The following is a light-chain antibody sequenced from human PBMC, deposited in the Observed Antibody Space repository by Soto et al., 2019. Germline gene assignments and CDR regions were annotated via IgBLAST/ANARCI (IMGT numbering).Light chain of an antibody. CDR3: QQRSNWEIT. CDR2: EAS. V-gene: IGKV3-11*01. CDR1: QSVNSY. J-gene: IGKJ5*01. Sequence: ETVLTQSPATLPLSPGKRATLSCRASQSVNSYLAWYQQKPGQAPRLLIYEASNRATGIPARFSGSGSGTDFTLTISSLEPEDFAVYYCQQRSNWEITFGGGTRLEIK.